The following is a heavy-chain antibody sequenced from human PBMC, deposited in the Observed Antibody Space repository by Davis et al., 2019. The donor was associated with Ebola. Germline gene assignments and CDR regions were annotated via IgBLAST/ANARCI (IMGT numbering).Heavy chain of an antibody. D-gene: IGHD2-21*02. CDR2: IKPYSGGT. J-gene: IGHJ6*04. V-gene: IGHV1-2*06. CDR3: ARVRYCGGDCSRHYYYGMDV. CDR1: GYTFTGYY. Sequence: ASVKVSCKASGYTFTGYYLHWVRQAPGQGLEWMGRIKPYSGGTNYAEKFQGRVTMTRDTSISTAYMELSRLTSDDTAVYYCARVRYCGGDCSRHYYYGMDVWGKGATVTVSS.